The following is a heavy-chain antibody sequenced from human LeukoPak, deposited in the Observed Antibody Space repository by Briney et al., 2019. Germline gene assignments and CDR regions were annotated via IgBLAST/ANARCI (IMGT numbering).Heavy chain of an antibody. CDR2: ISAYNGNT. D-gene: IGHD2-15*01. CDR1: GYTFTSCG. CDR3: ARGYCSGGSCYKLRGGFDY. J-gene: IGHJ4*02. Sequence: ASVKVSCKASGYTFTSCGISWVRQAPGQGLEWMGWISAYNGNTNYAQKLQGRVTMTTDTSTSTAYMELRSLRSDDTAVYYCARGYCSGGSCYKLRGGFDYWGQGTLVTVSS. V-gene: IGHV1-18*01.